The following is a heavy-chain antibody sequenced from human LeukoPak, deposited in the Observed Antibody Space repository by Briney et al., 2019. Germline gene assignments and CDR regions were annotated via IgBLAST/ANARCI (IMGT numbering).Heavy chain of an antibody. CDR3: ALHQEEGVVVVAADDAFEI. CDR2: INHSGST. CDR1: GGSFSGYY. V-gene: IGHV4-34*01. D-gene: IGHD2-15*01. J-gene: IGHJ3*02. Sequence: PSETLSLTCAVYGGSFSGYYWSWIRQPPGKGLEWIGEINHSGSTNYNPSLKSRVTISVDTSKNQFSLKLSSVTAADTAVYYCALHQEEGVVVVAADDAFEIWGQGTMVTVSS.